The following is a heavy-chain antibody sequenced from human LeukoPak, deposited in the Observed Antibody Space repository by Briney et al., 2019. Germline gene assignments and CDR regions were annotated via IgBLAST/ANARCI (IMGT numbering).Heavy chain of an antibody. J-gene: IGHJ3*02. CDR1: GIPFSNFG. Sequence: GGSLRLSCAAPGIPFSNFGMHWLRQAPGKGLEWVAFIWYDGSNKYYADSVKGRFTISRDNSKNTLYLQMNSLTAEDTAVYYCARAQYGSGRLDAFDIWGRGTMVTVSS. D-gene: IGHD3-10*01. V-gene: IGHV3-33*01. CDR2: IWYDGSNK. CDR3: ARAQYGSGRLDAFDI.